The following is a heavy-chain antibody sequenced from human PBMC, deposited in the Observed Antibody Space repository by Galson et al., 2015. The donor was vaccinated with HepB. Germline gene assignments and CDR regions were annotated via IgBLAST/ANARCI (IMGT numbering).Heavy chain of an antibody. V-gene: IGHV1-46*01. J-gene: IGHJ6*02. CDR3: AREGYNSGMDV. CDR2: INPNGGIT. Sequence: SVKVSCKASGYIFTTYYIHWVRQAPGQGLEWMGRINPNGGITRYAQRFQGRVTMTRDTSTSTVFMELNSLRSEDTAVYYCAREGYNSGMDVWGQGTTVTVSS. CDR1: GYIFTTYY.